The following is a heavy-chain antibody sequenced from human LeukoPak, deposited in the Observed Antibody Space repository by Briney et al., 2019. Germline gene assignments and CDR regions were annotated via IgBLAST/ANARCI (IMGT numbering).Heavy chain of an antibody. CDR3: ARHGGSWTFDI. V-gene: IGHV4-34*01. CDR1: GGSFSGYY. Sequence: PSETLSLTCAVYGGSFSGYYWSWIRQPSGKGLEWIGEINHSGSTNYNPSLKSRVTISVDTSKNQFSLKLSSVTAADTAVYYCARHGGSWTFDIWGRGTMVTVSS. CDR2: INHSGST. J-gene: IGHJ3*02. D-gene: IGHD6-13*01.